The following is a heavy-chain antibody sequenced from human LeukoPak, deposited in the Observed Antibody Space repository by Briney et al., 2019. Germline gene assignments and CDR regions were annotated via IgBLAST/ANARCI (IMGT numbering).Heavy chain of an antibody. V-gene: IGHV5-51*01. J-gene: IGHJ5*02. D-gene: IGHD6-6*01. CDR1: GYRFISTW. CDR2: IYPGDSNT. CDR3: LRLGYSRSSTWVDP. Sequence: GESLKISCQSSGYRFISTWIGWVRQMPGKGLEWMGIIYPGDSNTIYSPSFQGQVTISADKSINTAFLQWSSLKASDTAMYYCLRLGYSRSSTWVDPWGQGTLVSVSS.